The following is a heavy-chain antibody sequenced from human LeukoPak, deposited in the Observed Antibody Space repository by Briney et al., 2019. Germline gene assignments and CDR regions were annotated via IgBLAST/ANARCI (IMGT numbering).Heavy chain of an antibody. CDR2: ISYDGSNK. Sequence: PGGSLRLSCAASGFTFSSYGMHWVRQAPGKGLEGVAVISYDGSNKYYADSVKGRFTISRDNSKNTLYLQMNSLRAEDTAVYYCATVTTDAFDIWGQGTMVTVSS. D-gene: IGHD4-17*01. CDR3: ATVTTDAFDI. V-gene: IGHV3-30*03. J-gene: IGHJ3*02. CDR1: GFTFSSYG.